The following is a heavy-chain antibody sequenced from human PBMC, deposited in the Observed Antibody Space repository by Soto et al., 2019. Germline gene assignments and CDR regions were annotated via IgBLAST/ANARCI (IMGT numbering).Heavy chain of an antibody. J-gene: IGHJ4*02. CDR1: GFTFSDYG. V-gene: IGHV3-23*01. CDR2: ISGSGST. Sequence: PGGSLRLSCAASGFTFSDYGMSWVRQAPGKGLEWVSAISGSGSTFYADSVKGRFTISRDNAKNSLYLQMNSLRGGDTAVYYCARGQYSSGGGYFDYWGQETLVTVSS. D-gene: IGHD6-19*01. CDR3: ARGQYSSGGGYFDY.